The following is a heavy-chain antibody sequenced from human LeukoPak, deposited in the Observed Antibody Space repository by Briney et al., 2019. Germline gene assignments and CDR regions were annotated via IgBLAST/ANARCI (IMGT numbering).Heavy chain of an antibody. V-gene: IGHV1-8*03. D-gene: IGHD4-23*01. CDR1: GGTFTSYD. J-gene: IGHJ4*02. CDR2: MNPNSGNT. CDR3: ASGVVTPLGSFDY. Sequence: GSSVKVSCKASGGTFTSYDINWVRQATGQGLEWMGWMNPNSGNTGYAQKFQGRVTITRNTSISTAYMELSSLRSEDTAVYYCASGVVTPLGSFDYWGQGTLVTVSS.